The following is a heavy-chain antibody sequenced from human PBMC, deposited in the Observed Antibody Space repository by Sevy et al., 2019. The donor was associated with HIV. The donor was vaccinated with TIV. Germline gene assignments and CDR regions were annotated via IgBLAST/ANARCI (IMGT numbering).Heavy chain of an antibody. Sequence: ASVKVSCKASGGTFSSYAISWVRQAPGQGLEWMGRIIPIFGIANDAQKFQGRVTITAEKSTSTAYMELTSLAFEDTAVYYCASGGGEDWGQGTLVTVSS. V-gene: IGHV1-69*04. D-gene: IGHD3-16*01. CDR3: ASGGGED. CDR2: IIPIFGIA. J-gene: IGHJ4*02. CDR1: GGTFSSYA.